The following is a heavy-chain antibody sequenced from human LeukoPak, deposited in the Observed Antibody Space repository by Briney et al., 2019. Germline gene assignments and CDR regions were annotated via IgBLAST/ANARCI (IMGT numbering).Heavy chain of an antibody. CDR3: ARGSASGYYFDY. D-gene: IGHD3-22*01. CDR1: GFTFSNYN. V-gene: IGHV3-48*01. CDR2: ISSTSSTI. Sequence: GGSLRLSRAASGFTFSNYNMNWVRQAPGKGLEWVSYISSTSSTIYYADSVKGRFTISRDSAKNSLYLQMNSLRAEDTAVYYCARGSASGYYFDYWGQGTLVTVS. J-gene: IGHJ4*02.